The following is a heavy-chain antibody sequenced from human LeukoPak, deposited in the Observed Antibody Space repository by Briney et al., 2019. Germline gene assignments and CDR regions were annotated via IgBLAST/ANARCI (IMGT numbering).Heavy chain of an antibody. Sequence: PSETLSLTCAVYGGSFSGYYWSWIRQPPGKGLEWIGEINHSGSTNYNPSLKSRVTISVDTSKNQFSLKLSSVIAADTAVYYCARGPPQITMVRGVRKAFDIWGQGTMVTVSS. CDR3: ARGPPQITMVRGVRKAFDI. J-gene: IGHJ3*02. V-gene: IGHV4-34*01. D-gene: IGHD3-10*01. CDR2: INHSGST. CDR1: GGSFSGYY.